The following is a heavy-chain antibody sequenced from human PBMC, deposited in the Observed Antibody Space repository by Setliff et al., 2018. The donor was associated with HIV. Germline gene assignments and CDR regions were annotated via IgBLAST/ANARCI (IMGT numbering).Heavy chain of an antibody. V-gene: IGHV4-34*01. CDR2: INHSGST. D-gene: IGHD3-3*01. Sequence: TLSLTCAVYGGSFSAYHWSWIRQTPGKGLEWLGEINHSGSTAYNLALESRVSMSIDTSKNQFSLKLSSVTAADTAAYYCARGGYYPPFDHWGQGTLVTVS. CDR1: GGSFSAYH. J-gene: IGHJ4*02. CDR3: ARGGYYPPFDH.